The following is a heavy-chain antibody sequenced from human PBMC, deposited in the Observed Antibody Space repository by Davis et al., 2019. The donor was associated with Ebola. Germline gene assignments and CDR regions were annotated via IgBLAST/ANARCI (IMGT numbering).Heavy chain of an antibody. CDR1: GFTFSSYW. CDR2: VNSDGSNT. J-gene: IGHJ4*02. Sequence: GESLKISCAASGFTFSSYWMHWVRQAPGKGLVWVSRVNSDGSNTNYADSVKGRFTISRDNAKNTLYLQMNSLRAEDTAVYYCARDLARGGYNPFDCWGQGSLVTVSS. V-gene: IGHV3-74*01. D-gene: IGHD5-24*01. CDR3: ARDLARGGYNPFDC.